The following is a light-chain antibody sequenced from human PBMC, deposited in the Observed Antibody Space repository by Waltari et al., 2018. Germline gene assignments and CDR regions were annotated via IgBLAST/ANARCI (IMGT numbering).Light chain of an antibody. CDR1: SLRSYY. CDR2: GKN. CDR3: NSRDSSGNHLI. V-gene: IGLV3-19*01. Sequence: SSELPQDPAVSVALGQTVRIPCQGDSLRSYYASRYQQKPGQAPILVIYGKNNRPSGIPDRFSGSSSGNTASLTITGAQAEDEADYYCNSRDSSGNHLIFGGGTKLTVL. J-gene: IGLJ2*01.